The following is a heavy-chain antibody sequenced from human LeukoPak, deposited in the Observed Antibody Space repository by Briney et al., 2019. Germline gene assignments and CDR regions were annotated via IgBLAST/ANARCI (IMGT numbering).Heavy chain of an antibody. J-gene: IGHJ6*02. D-gene: IGHD3-3*01. CDR1: GYTFTNYG. Sequence: GSVKVSCKASGYTFTNYGITWVRQAPGQGLEWMGWISAYNVDTNYARRYQGRIAMTTDTSTTTAYMEMRSLKSDDTAVYYCATLGDVLRLFPLISLDGMDVWGQGTTVTVSS. V-gene: IGHV1-18*01. CDR2: ISAYNVDT. CDR3: ATLGDVLRLFPLISLDGMDV.